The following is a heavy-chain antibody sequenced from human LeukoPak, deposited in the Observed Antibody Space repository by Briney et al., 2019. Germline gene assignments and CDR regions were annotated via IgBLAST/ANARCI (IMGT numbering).Heavy chain of an antibody. D-gene: IGHD4-23*01. Sequence: GASVKVSCKASGYTFTSYGISWVRQAPGQGLEWMGWISAYNGNTNYAQKLQGRVTMTTDTSTSTAYMELRSLRSDDTAVYYCARDHPLLYGDKNWFDPWGQGTLVTVSS. CDR2: ISAYNGNT. J-gene: IGHJ5*02. CDR1: GYTFTSYG. CDR3: ARDHPLLYGDKNWFDP. V-gene: IGHV1-18*01.